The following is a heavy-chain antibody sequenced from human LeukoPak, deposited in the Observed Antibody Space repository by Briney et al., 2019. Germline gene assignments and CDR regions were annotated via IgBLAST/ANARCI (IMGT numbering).Heavy chain of an antibody. CDR1: GDSVSSISVA. CDR3: SLARSEYHYGMDV. J-gene: IGHJ6*02. Sequence: SQTLSLTCAIPGDSVSSISVAWNWIRHSPSSGLEWLGRTYYRSKWYYEYAVSVKSRINISPDTSKNQFSLQLTSVTPEDTAVYYCSLARSEYHYGMDVWGQGTTVTVSS. V-gene: IGHV6-1*01. CDR2: TYYRSKWYY.